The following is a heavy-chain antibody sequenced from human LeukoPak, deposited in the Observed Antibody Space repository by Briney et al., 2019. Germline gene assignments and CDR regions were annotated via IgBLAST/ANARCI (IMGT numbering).Heavy chain of an antibody. D-gene: IGHD1-26*01. CDR1: GGSISSYY. V-gene: IGHV4-59*01. CDR3: ARGYAGATTFDY. J-gene: IGHJ4*02. CDR2: IYYSGST. Sequence: SETLSLTCTVSGGSISSYYWSWIRQPPGKGLEWIGYIYYSGSTNYNPSLKSRVTISVDTSKNQFSLRLSSVTAADTAVYYCARGYAGATTFDYWGQGTLVTVSS.